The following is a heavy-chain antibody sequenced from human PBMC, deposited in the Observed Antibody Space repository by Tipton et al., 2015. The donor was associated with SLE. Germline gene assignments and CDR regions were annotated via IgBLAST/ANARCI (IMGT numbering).Heavy chain of an antibody. Sequence: TLSLTCTVSGGSISSGGYYWSWIRQHPGKGLEWIGYIYYSGSTNYNPSLKSRVTISVDTSKNQFSLKLSSVTAADTAVYYCARSYSSSPGLDWFDPWGQGILVTVSS. CDR2: IYYSGST. CDR3: ARSYSSSPGLDWFDP. CDR1: GGSISSGGYY. D-gene: IGHD6-6*01. J-gene: IGHJ5*02. V-gene: IGHV4-61*08.